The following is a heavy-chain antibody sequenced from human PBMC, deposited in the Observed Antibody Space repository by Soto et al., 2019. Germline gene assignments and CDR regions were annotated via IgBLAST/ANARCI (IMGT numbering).Heavy chain of an antibody. CDR1: GFTFSSYS. CDR2: ISSSSSYI. J-gene: IGHJ6*02. D-gene: IGHD2-2*01. CDR3: ARDRVVVPAAKIYYYYGMDV. Sequence: GGSLRLSCAASGFTFSSYSMNWVRQAPGKGLEWVSSISSSSSYIYYADSVKGRFTISRDNAKNSLYLQMNSLRAEDTAVYYCARDRVVVPAAKIYYYYGMDVWGQGTTVTVSS. V-gene: IGHV3-21*01.